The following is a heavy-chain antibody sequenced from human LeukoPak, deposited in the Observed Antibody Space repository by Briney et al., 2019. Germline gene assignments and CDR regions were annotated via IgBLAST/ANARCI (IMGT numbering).Heavy chain of an antibody. J-gene: IGHJ4*02. CDR3: ARRIGASIAVAGQFDY. D-gene: IGHD6-19*01. CDR2: IYYSGST. V-gene: IGHV4-39*01. CDR1: GGSISSSSYY. Sequence: ASETLSLTCTVSGGSISSSSYYWGWIRQPPGKGLEWIGSIYYSGSTYYNPSLKSRVTISVDTSKNQFSLKLSSVTAADTAVYYCARRIGASIAVAGQFDYWGQGTLVTVSS.